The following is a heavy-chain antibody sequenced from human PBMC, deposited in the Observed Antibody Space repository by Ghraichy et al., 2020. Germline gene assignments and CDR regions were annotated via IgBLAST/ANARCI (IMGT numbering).Heavy chain of an antibody. D-gene: IGHD2-2*01. CDR3: AREGYAYYLYY. Sequence: GGSLRLSCAASGFTFSSYGMHWVRQAPGKGLEWVAVISYDGSNKYYADSVKGRFTISRDNSKNTLYLQMNSLRAEDTAVYYCAREGYAYYLYYWGQGTLVTVSS. J-gene: IGHJ4*02. CDR2: ISYDGSNK. CDR1: GFTFSSYG. V-gene: IGHV3-30*03.